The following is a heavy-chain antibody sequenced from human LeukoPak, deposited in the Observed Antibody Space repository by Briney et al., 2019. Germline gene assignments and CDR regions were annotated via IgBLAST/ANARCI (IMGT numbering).Heavy chain of an antibody. CDR2: IYYNGNT. CDR3: ARTPISAAGILDY. V-gene: IGHV4-59*01. Sequence: PSETLSLTCTVSGGSISSYFWSWIRQPPGKGLEWIGYIYYNGNTNYNPSLKSRVTISVDTSKNQFSLKLTSVTAADTAVYYCARTPISAAGILDYWGQGTLVTVSS. CDR1: GGSISSYF. D-gene: IGHD6-13*01. J-gene: IGHJ4*02.